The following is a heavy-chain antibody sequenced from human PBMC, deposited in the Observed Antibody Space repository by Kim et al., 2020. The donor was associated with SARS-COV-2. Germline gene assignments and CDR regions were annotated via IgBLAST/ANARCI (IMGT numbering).Heavy chain of an antibody. D-gene: IGHD3-10*01. CDR2: NNAGNGHT. CDR1: GYTFTSYA. Sequence: ASVKVSCKASGYTFTSYAMHWVRQAPGQRLEWMGWNNAGNGHTKYSQKFQGRVTITRDTSASTAYMELSSLRSEDAAVYYCARVVDMVRGGLKWFDPWGQ. V-gene: IGHV1-3*01. J-gene: IGHJ5*02. CDR3: ARVVDMVRGGLKWFDP.